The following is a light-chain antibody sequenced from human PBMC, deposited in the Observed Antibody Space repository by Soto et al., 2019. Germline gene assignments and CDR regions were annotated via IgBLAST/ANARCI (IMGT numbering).Light chain of an antibody. CDR3: SSYTGFSTDIL. CDR1: SSDIGAYDY. Sequence: QSALTQPASVSGSPGQSITISCTGTSSDIGAYDYVSWYQQYPGKVPTLIIYQVTNRPSGVSDRFSASKSGDTASLTISGLQAEDEAIYYCSSYTGFSTDILFGGGTKLTVL. J-gene: IGLJ2*01. CDR2: QVT. V-gene: IGLV2-14*03.